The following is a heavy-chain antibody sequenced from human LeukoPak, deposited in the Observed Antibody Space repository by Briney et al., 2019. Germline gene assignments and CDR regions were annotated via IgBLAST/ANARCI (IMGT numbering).Heavy chain of an antibody. Sequence: GGSLTLSCAASDFIFSSYSLNWVRQTPGKRLEWVSYISSSSSTIYYADPVKGRFTISRDNANNSLFLQMNSLRADATAVYYCAIDFHVRLYDIGGYSYWGQGTLVTVSS. CDR1: DFIFSSYS. CDR3: AIDFHVRLYDIGGYSY. D-gene: IGHD3-22*01. J-gene: IGHJ4*02. V-gene: IGHV3-48*01. CDR2: ISSSSSTI.